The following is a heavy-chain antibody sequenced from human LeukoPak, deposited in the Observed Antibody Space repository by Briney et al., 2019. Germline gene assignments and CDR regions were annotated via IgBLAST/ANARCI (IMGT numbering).Heavy chain of an antibody. CDR2: IKQDGSEK. Sequence: GGSLRLSCAASGFTFSRYWMSWVRQAPGKGLEWVANIKQDGSEKYYVDSVEGRFTISRDNAKNSLYLQMNSLRAEDTAVYYCARDTNYYFDYWGQGTLVTVSS. CDR3: ARDTNYYFDY. V-gene: IGHV3-7*01. J-gene: IGHJ4*02. D-gene: IGHD1-1*01. CDR1: GFTFSRYW.